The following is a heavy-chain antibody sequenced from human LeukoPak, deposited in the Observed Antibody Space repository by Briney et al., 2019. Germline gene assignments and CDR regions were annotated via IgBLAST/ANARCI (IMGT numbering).Heavy chain of an antibody. J-gene: IGHJ4*02. V-gene: IGHV4-34*01. CDR1: GGSFSGYY. CDR3: ARVPPKILTGYYPFDY. Sequence: SETLSLTCAVYGGSFSGYYWSWIRQPPGKGLEWIGEINHSGSTNYNPSLKGRVTISVDTSKNQFSLKLSSVTAADTAVYYCARVPPKILTGYYPFDYWGQGTLVTVSS. CDR2: INHSGST. D-gene: IGHD3-9*01.